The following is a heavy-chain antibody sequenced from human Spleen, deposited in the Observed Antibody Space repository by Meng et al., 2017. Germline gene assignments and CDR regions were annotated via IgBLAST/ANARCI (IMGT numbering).Heavy chain of an antibody. V-gene: IGHV1-2*06. CDR1: GYTFTGYY. J-gene: IGHJ4*02. CDR3: AREKSPGHFDY. CDR2: INPNSGGT. Sequence: QVQLVQSGAEVKKPGASVNVSCKASGYTFTGYYMHWVRQAPGQGLEWIGRINPNSGGTNYAQKFQGRVTMTRDTSTSTVYMELSSLRSEDTAVYYCAREKSPGHFDYWGQGTLVTVSS.